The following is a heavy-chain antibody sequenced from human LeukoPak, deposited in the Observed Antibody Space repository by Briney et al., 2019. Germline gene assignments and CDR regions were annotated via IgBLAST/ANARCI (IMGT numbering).Heavy chain of an antibody. D-gene: IGHD1-14*01. V-gene: IGHV3-11*04. CDR1: GFTVSNNY. J-gene: IGHJ4*02. Sequence: PGGSLRLSCAASGFTVSNNYMSWIRQAPGKGLEWVSYISSSGSTIYYADSVKGRFTISRDNAKNSLYLQMNSLRAEDTAVYYCAREPTVPGRRYFDYWGQGTLVTVSS. CDR2: ISSSGSTI. CDR3: AREPTVPGRRYFDY.